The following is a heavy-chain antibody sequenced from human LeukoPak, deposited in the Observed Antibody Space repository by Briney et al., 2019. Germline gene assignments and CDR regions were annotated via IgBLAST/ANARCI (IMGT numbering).Heavy chain of an antibody. CDR2: ITGSGAST. CDR3: AKVRWFGELPPYGMDV. J-gene: IGHJ6*04. V-gene: IGHV3-23*01. D-gene: IGHD3-10*01. Sequence: PGGSLRLSCAASGFTFSSYAMSWVRQAPGKGLDWVSSITGSGASTYYAHSVKGRFTISRDNSKNTLYLHMNSLRAEDTAVYYCAKVRWFGELPPYGMDVWGKGTTVTVSS. CDR1: GFTFSSYA.